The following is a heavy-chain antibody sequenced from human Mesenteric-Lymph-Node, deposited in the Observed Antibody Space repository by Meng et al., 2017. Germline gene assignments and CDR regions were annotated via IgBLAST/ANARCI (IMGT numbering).Heavy chain of an antibody. Sequence: SETLSLTCTVSGGSINTDDYSWGWIRQPPGKGLEWIGTIFSSGSAYHNSSLRSRITISVHTSKNQFSLNLNSVSAADTAIYYCARAGGYPNWFGPWGQGILVTVSS. V-gene: IGHV4-39*07. CDR2: IFSSGSA. CDR1: GGSINTDDYS. CDR3: ARAGGYPNWFGP. J-gene: IGHJ5*02. D-gene: IGHD3-22*01.